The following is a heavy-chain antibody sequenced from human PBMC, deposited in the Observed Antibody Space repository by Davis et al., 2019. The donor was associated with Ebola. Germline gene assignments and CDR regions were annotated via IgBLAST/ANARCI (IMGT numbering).Heavy chain of an antibody. D-gene: IGHD3-3*01. V-gene: IGHV3-23*01. CDR2: ISGSGGST. Sequence: PGGSLRLSCAASGFTFSSYAMRWVRQAPGKGLEWVPTISGSGGSTYYADSVKGRFTISRDNSKNTLYLQMNSLRAEDTAVYYCAKVLRFLEWPFDYWGQGTLVTVSS. J-gene: IGHJ4*02. CDR3: AKVLRFLEWPFDY. CDR1: GFTFSSYA.